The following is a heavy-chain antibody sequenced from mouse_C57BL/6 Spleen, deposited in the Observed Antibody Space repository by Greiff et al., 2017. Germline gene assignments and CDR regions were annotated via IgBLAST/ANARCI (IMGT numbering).Heavy chain of an antibody. V-gene: IGHV1-20*01. CDR2: INPYNGDT. Sequence: DVQLQESGPELVKPGDSVKISCKASGYSFTGYFMNWVMQSHGKSLEWIGRINPYNGDTFYNQKFKGKATLTVDKSSSTAHMELRSLTSEDSAVYYCARGPYTVVAPLDYWGQGTTLTVSS. J-gene: IGHJ2*01. CDR1: GYSFTGYF. CDR3: ARGPYTVVAPLDY. D-gene: IGHD1-1*01.